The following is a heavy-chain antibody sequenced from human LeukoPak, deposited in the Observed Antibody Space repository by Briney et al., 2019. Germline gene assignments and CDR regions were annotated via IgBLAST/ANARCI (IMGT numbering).Heavy chain of an antibody. CDR3: AREGGGGIAAAATSDY. Sequence: GASVKVSCKASGYTFTSYDINWVRQATGQGLEWMGWMNPNSGNTGYAQKFQGRVTMTRNTSISTAYMELSSLRSEDTAVYYCAREGGGGIAAAATSDYWGQGTPVTVSS. CDR2: MNPNSGNT. J-gene: IGHJ4*02. CDR1: GYTFTSYD. V-gene: IGHV1-8*01. D-gene: IGHD6-13*01.